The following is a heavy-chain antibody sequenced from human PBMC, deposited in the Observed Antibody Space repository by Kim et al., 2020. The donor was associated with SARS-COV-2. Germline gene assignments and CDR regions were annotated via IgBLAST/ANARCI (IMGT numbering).Heavy chain of an antibody. CDR3: ARGGSDGYSNDAFDI. CDR2: ISTSGNTI. D-gene: IGHD4-4*01. CDR1: GFTFSGYE. V-gene: IGHV3-48*03. J-gene: IGHJ3*02. Sequence: GGSLRLSCVASGFTFSGYEMNWVRQAPGRGLEWVSYISTSGNTIHYADSVKGRFSMSRDNAKSSLYLQINSLRVEDTAIYYCARGGSDGYSNDAFDIWGLGTMVTVSS.